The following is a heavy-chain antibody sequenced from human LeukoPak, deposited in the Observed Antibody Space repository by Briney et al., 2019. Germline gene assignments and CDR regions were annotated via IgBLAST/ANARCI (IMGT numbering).Heavy chain of an antibody. V-gene: IGHV5-51*01. CDR1: GSLFTDYW. J-gene: IGHJ5*02. D-gene: IGHD3-10*01. CDR3: ATHDGRGLADWFDP. CDR2: IYPDDSDT. Sequence: GGSLQISCQTPGSLFTDYWISGVRQLPGKGLEWMGIIYPDDSDTRYSPSFQGDVTISADRSISTAYLQWSSLKASDTAIYYCATHDGRGLADWFDPWGQGTLVTVSS.